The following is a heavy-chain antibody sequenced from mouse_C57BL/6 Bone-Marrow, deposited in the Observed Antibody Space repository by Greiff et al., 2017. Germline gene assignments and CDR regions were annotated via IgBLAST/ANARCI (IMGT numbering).Heavy chain of an antibody. D-gene: IGHD1-1*02. Sequence: EVQLVESGGGLVKPGGSLKLSCAASGFTFSSYAMSWVRQTPEKRLEWVATISDGGSYTYYPDNVKGRFTISRDNAKNNLYLQMSHMKAEDTAMYYCARELFWCAFWGEGTLGTVS. CDR2: ISDGGSYT. J-gene: IGHJ3*01. V-gene: IGHV5-4*01. CDR1: GFTFSSYA. CDR3: ARELFWCAF.